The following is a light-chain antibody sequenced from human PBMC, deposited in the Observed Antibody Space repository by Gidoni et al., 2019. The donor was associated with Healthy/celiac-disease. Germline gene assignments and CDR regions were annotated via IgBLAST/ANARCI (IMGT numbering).Light chain of an antibody. Sequence: EIVLTQSPGTLSLSPGESATLSCRASQSVSSSYLAWYQQKPGQAPRLLIYGASRRATGIPDRFSGSGSGTDFTLTISRLEPEDFAVYYCQQYGSSRTFGQGTKVEIK. CDR1: QSVSSSY. J-gene: IGKJ1*01. CDR2: GAS. V-gene: IGKV3-20*01. CDR3: QQYGSSRT.